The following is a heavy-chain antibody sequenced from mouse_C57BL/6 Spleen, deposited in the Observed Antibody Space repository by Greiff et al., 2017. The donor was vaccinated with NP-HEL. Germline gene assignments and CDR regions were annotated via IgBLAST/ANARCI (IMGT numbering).Heavy chain of an antibody. CDR1: GFTFSDYG. V-gene: IGHV5-17*01. D-gene: IGHD1-1*01. Sequence: EVKLVESGGGLVKPGGSLKLSCAASGFTFSDYGMHWVRQAPEKGLEWVAYISSGSSTIYYADTVKGRFTISRDNAKNTLFLQMTSLRSEDTAMYYCAKVGSGYVGAYWGQGTLVTVSA. CDR3: AKVGSGYVGAY. CDR2: ISSGSSTI. J-gene: IGHJ3*01.